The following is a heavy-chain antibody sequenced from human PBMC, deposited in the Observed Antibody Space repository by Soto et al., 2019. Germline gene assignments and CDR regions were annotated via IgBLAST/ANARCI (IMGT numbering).Heavy chain of an antibody. Sequence: PGGSLRLSCSASGFTFSSYAMSWVRQAPGKGLEWVSGISGSGDSTYYADSVKGRFTISRDNSKNTLYLQMSSLRGEDTAVYFCAKDPNGDYVGAFDSWGQGSLVTVSS. V-gene: IGHV3-23*01. J-gene: IGHJ4*02. CDR1: GFTFSSYA. D-gene: IGHD4-17*01. CDR3: AKDPNGDYVGAFDS. CDR2: ISGSGDST.